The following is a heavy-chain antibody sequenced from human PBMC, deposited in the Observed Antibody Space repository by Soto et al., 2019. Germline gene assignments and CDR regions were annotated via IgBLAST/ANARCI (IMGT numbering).Heavy chain of an antibody. CDR3: ARHVGYCSGGSCYYYYYMDV. D-gene: IGHD2-15*01. CDR1: GGSISSSSYY. J-gene: IGHJ6*03. Sequence: SETLSLTCTVSGGSISSSSYYWGWIRQPPGKGLEWIGSIYYSGSTYYNPSLKSRVTISVDTSKNQFSLKLSSVTAADTAVYYCARHVGYCSGGSCYYYYYMDVWGKGTTVTVSS. CDR2: IYYSGST. V-gene: IGHV4-39*01.